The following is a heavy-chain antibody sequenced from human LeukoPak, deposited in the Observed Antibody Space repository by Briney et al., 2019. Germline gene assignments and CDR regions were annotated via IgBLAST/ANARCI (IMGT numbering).Heavy chain of an antibody. V-gene: IGHV1-46*01. CDR1: GYTFTSYY. J-gene: IGHJ5*02. D-gene: IGHD3-3*01. CDR2: INPSGGST. CDR3: AKLVPSDDFWSGYLGWFDP. Sequence: ASVKVSCKGSGYTFTSYYMHWVRQAPGQGLEWMGIINPSGGSTSYAQKFQGRVTMTRDTSTSTVYMELSSLRSEDTAVYYCAKLVPSDDFWSGYLGWFDPWGQGTLVTVSS.